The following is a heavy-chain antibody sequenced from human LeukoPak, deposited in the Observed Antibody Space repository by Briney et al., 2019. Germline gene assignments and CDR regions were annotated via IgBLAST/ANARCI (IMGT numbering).Heavy chain of an antibody. V-gene: IGHV1-69*04. CDR2: IIPILGIA. D-gene: IGHD3-22*01. CDR3: ARDKGPEIADY. CDR1: GGTFSSYA. Sequence: SVKVSCKASGGTFSSYAISWVRQAPGQGIEWMGRIIPILGIANYAQKFQGRVTITADKSTSTAYMELSSLRSEDTAVYYCARDKGPEIADYWGQGTLVTVSS. J-gene: IGHJ4*02.